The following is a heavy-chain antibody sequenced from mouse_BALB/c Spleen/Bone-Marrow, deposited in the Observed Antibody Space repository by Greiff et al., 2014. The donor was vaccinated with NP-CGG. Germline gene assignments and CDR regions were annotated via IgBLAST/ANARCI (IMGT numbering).Heavy chain of an antibody. V-gene: IGHV14-3*02. J-gene: IGHJ3*01. CDR2: IDPANGNT. CDR1: GFNIKDTY. Sequence: EVQLQQSGAELVKPGASVKLSCTAPGFNIKDTYMHWVKQRPEQGLEWIGRIDPANGNTKYDPKFQGKATIIADTSSNTAYLQLSSLTSEDTAVYYCASYYYGSSSFAYWGQGTLVTVSA. D-gene: IGHD1-1*01. CDR3: ASYYYGSSSFAY.